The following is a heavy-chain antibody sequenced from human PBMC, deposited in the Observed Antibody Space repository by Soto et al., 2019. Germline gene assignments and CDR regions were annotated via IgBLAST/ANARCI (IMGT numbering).Heavy chain of an antibody. Sequence: EVQLVESGGGLVKPGGSLRLSCAASGFTFSNAWMSWVRQAPGKGLEWVGRIKSISDGGTTDYAAPVKGRFTISRDDSKNTLYLQMNSLQTEDTAVYFCTTDAAIVWGQGTLVTVSS. CDR3: TTDAAIV. D-gene: IGHD1-26*01. V-gene: IGHV3-15*01. CDR1: GFTFSNAW. J-gene: IGHJ4*02. CDR2: IKSISDGGTT.